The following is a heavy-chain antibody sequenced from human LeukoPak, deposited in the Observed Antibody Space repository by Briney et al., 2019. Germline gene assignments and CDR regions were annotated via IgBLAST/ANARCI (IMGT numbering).Heavy chain of an antibody. Sequence: GESLKISCKASGSRFTTYWIGWVRQLPGEGLGWMGVIYPGDSTTRYSPSFQGQVTISVDESISTANLQWSSLKASDSAMYFCARHRPGDQGYYYGGMDVWGQGTTVTVSS. CDR3: ARHRPGDQGYYYGGMDV. CDR2: IYPGDSTT. J-gene: IGHJ6*02. D-gene: IGHD2-21*01. V-gene: IGHV5-51*01. CDR1: GSRFTTYW.